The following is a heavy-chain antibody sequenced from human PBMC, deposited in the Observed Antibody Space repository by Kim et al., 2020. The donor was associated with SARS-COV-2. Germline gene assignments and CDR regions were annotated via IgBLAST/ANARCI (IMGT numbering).Heavy chain of an antibody. CDR3: ARDRGSGFEFDY. V-gene: IGHV4-59*01. D-gene: IGHD6-19*01. Sequence: TNYNPSLRSRVTISVDTSKTLFSLKLSSVTAADTAVYYCARDRGSGFEFDYWGQGTLVTVSS. CDR2: T. J-gene: IGHJ4*02.